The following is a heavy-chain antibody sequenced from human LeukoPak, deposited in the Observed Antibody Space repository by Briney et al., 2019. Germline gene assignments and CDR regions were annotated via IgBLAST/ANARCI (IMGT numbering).Heavy chain of an antibody. CDR3: AKQRSGSFDY. CDR2: ISISGGST. Sequence: GGSLRLSCAASGFTFSSYAMTWVRQAPGKGLEWVSSISISGGSTYYADSVKGRFTISRDNSMHTLYLQMNSLGAEDTAVYYCAKQRSGSFDYWGQGTLVTVSS. D-gene: IGHD3-10*01. CDR1: GFTFSSYA. V-gene: IGHV3-23*01. J-gene: IGHJ4*02.